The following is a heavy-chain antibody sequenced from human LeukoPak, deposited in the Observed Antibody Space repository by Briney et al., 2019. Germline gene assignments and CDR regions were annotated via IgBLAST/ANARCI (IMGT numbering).Heavy chain of an antibody. J-gene: IGHJ4*02. CDR1: GGSISSYY. CDR3: AREDYYGSGSRPLDY. CDR2: IYYSGST. D-gene: IGHD3-10*01. V-gene: IGHV4-59*01. Sequence: TSETLSLTCTVSGGSISSYYWSWIRQPPGQRLEWIGYIYYSGSTNYNPSLKSRVTISVDTSKNQFSLKLSSVTAADTAVYYCAREDYYGSGSRPLDYWGQGTLVTVSS.